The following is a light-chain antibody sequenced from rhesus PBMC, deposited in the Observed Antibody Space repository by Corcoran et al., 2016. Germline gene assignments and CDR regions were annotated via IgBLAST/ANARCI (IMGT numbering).Light chain of an antibody. CDR1: QRVMNW. Sequence: DIQMTQSPSSLSASVGDTVTISCRASQRVMNWLAWYQQKPGKAPKLLIYRASQFPSGVPSRFSGGGLWTDVTIDISSLQSEDFATYFCQQYIRGQLTFGGGAKVDLK. V-gene: IGKV1-22*01. CDR2: RAS. J-gene: IGKJ4*01. CDR3: QQYIRGQLT.